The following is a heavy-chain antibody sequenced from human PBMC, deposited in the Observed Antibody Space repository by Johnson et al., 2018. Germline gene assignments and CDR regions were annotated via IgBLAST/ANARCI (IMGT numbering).Heavy chain of an antibody. CDR1: GFNFTNTW. D-gene: IGHD5-24*01. Sequence: EVQLVESGGGLVKPGGSLSLSCAASGFNFTNTWMNWVRQAPGKGLEWVGRIKSKTGGGTTDYAGPVKGRFSVSSADSKETLYLQMNSQKTEDTGVYDCTPDVIESYHFYYMDVWGKGTTGTVSS. CDR3: TPDVIESYHFYYMDV. J-gene: IGHJ6*03. CDR2: IKSKTGGGTT. V-gene: IGHV3-15*07.